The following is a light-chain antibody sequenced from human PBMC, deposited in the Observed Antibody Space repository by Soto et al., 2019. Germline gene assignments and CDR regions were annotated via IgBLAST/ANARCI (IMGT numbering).Light chain of an antibody. Sequence: QSVLSQAPSVSRTPGQRVTISCSGSRSNIGDNDVCWYQQLPGTAPKLLIYSNNQRPSGVPDRFSGSKSGTSASLAISGLRSEDEADYYCAAWDDRLSSVIVGGGTKVTVL. V-gene: IGLV1-47*01. CDR3: AAWDDRLSSVI. CDR1: RSNIGDND. J-gene: IGLJ2*01. CDR2: SNN.